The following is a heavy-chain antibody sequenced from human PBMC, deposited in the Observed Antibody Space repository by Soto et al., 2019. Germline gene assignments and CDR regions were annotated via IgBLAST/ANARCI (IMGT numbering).Heavy chain of an antibody. CDR1: GGSLSSYY. J-gene: IGHJ3*02. V-gene: IGHV4-59*01. D-gene: IGHD7-27*01. CDR3: ARLTGGDAFDI. CDR2: IYYSGST. Sequence: XTLSLPCTVSGGSLSSYYWSWIRQPPGKGLEGIGYIYYSGSTNYNPSLKSRVTISVDRSKNQFSLKLSSLTAAATAVYYCARLTGGDAFDIWGQGTMGTVSS.